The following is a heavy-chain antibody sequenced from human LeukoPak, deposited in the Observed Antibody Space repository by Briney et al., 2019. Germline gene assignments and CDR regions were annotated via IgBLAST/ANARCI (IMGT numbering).Heavy chain of an antibody. CDR2: ISTIFGTA. D-gene: IGHD2-15*01. CDR1: GGTFSSYA. CDR3: ARETIECSGGSCYSGAFDI. J-gene: IGHJ3*02. Sequence: GASLKVSCKASGGTFSSYAISWVRQAPGQGLEWMGGISTIFGTANYAQKFQGRVTITADESTSTAYMELSSLRSEDTAVYYCARETIECSGGSCYSGAFDIWGQGTMVTVSS. V-gene: IGHV1-69*01.